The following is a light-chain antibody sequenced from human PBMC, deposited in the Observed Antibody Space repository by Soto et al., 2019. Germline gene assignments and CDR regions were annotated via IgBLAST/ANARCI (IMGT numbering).Light chain of an antibody. CDR1: QSVSSN. CDR2: GAS. CDR3: QQYNNWPYT. V-gene: IGKV3-15*01. Sequence: EMVMKQSPATLSVSPGERATLSCRASQSVSSNLAWYQQKPGQAPRLLIYGASTRATGIPARISGSRSGTEFTLTISRLQSEDFAVYYCQQYNNWPYTFGQGTKLEIK. J-gene: IGKJ2*01.